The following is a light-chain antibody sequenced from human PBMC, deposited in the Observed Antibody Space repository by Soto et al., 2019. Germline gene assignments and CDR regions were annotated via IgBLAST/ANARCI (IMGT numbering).Light chain of an antibody. CDR1: QSVSSNY. CDR2: GAS. J-gene: IGKJ1*01. CDR3: QQVGTSPLT. V-gene: IGKV3-20*01. Sequence: EIVLTQSPGTLSLSPGGRATLSCRASQSVSSNYLTWYQQKPGQAPRLLIYGASSRATGIPDRFSGSGSGTDFTLTISRLEPEDFAVYYCQQVGTSPLTFGQGIKVEIK.